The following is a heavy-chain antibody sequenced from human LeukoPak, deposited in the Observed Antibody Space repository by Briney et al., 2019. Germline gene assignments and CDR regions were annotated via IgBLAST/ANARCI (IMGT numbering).Heavy chain of an antibody. CDR2: IYPGDSAT. V-gene: IGHV5-51*01. J-gene: IGHJ5*02. CDR3: ARRGYTHEWFDP. CDR1: GYNFASYW. Sequence: GESLKISCKGSGYNFASYWIGWVRQMPGKGLEWMGIIYPGDSATRYSPSFQGQITLSADKSISTAYLQWSSLKASDTAMYYCARRGYTHEWFDPWGQGTLVTVSS. D-gene: IGHD5-12*01.